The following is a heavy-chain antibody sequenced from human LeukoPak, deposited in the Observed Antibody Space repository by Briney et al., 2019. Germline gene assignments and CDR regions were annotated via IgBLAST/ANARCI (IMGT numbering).Heavy chain of an antibody. J-gene: IGHJ5*02. D-gene: IGHD3-9*01. CDR3: ATHYDILTGPPGRFWFDP. CDR1: GGSISSYY. Sequence: SETLSLTCTVSGGSISSYYWSWIRQPPGKGLEWVGYIYYTGTTNYNPSLKSRVTISLDTSKNQFSLKLSSVTAADTAVYYCATHYDILTGPPGRFWFDPWGQGTLVTVSS. CDR2: IYYTGTT. V-gene: IGHV4-59*08.